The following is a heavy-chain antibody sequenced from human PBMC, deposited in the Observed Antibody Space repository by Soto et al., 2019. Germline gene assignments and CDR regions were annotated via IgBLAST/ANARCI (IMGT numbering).Heavy chain of an antibody. Sequence: GGSLRLSCAASGFTFSSYAMSWVRQAPGKGLEWVSAISGSGGSTYYADSVKGRFTISRDNSKNTLYLQMNSLRAEDTAVYYCARGGYDFWSNFDYWGQGTLVTVSS. D-gene: IGHD3-3*01. CDR1: GFTFSSYA. CDR2: ISGSGGST. V-gene: IGHV3-23*01. J-gene: IGHJ4*02. CDR3: ARGGYDFWSNFDY.